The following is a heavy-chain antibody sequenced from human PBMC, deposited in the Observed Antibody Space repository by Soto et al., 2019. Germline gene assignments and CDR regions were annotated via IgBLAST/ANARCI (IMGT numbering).Heavy chain of an antibody. Sequence: QVQLQESCPGLLKPSETLSLTCTVSGGSIGSHYWSWIRQTPGEGLEWIGRVSYSGSTNYNSSLTNHVNISINTSKNQFSLKLTSVTAADTAVYYCARQWGGDYWGQGTLVTVSS. V-gene: IGHV4-59*08. CDR1: GGSIGSHY. CDR2: VSYSGST. D-gene: IGHD3-10*01. CDR3: ARQWGGDY. J-gene: IGHJ4*02.